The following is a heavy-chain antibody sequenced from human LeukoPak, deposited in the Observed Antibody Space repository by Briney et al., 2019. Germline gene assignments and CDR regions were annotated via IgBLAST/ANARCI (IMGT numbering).Heavy chain of an antibody. D-gene: IGHD2-8*01. V-gene: IGHV4-31*03. Sequence: PSETLSLTCTVSGGSISSGNSHWTWLRQHPGKGLEWIGYIYYSGFTYYNPSLKSRLTISVDTSKDQFSLKLSSVTAADTAVYYCASNGESPFDYWGQGTLVTVSS. CDR3: ASNGESPFDY. CDR2: IYYSGFT. J-gene: IGHJ4*02. CDR1: GGSISSGNSH.